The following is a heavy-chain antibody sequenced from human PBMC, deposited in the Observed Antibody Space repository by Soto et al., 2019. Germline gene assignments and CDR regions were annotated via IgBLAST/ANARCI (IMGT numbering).Heavy chain of an antibody. J-gene: IGHJ6*02. CDR2: ISYDGSNK. D-gene: IGHD5-18*01. CDR3: AREWIQLLQPKPVYYYYGMDV. CDR1: GFTFSSYA. Sequence: WESLRLSCTASGFTFSSYAMHRVRQAPGKGLEWVAVISYDGSNKYYADSVKGRFTISRDNSKNTLYLQMDSLRGEDTAVYYCAREWIQLLQPKPVYYYYGMDVWGQGTTVTVSS. V-gene: IGHV3-30-3*01.